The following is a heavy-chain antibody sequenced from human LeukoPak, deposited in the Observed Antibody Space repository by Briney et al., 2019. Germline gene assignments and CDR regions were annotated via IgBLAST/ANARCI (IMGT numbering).Heavy chain of an antibody. D-gene: IGHD4-17*01. Sequence: ASVKVSCKASGYTFPSSGISWVRQAPGQGLEWMGWVSVYNHNTNYAQKFQGRVTMTRDTSTSTVYMELSSLRSEDTAVYYCARGDYAQAFDIWGQGTMVTVSS. V-gene: IGHV1-18*01. CDR3: ARGDYAQAFDI. CDR2: VSVYNHNT. CDR1: GYTFPSSG. J-gene: IGHJ3*02.